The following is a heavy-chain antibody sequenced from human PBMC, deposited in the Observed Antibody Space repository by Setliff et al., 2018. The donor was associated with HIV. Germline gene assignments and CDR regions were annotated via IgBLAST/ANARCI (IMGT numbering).Heavy chain of an antibody. CDR2: ISSAGTTI. Sequence: GESLKISCVASGFTFSNYEMNWVRQAPGKGPEWVSYISSAGTTIYYADSVKGRFTISRDNAKNSLDLQMTSLRAEDTAVYYCARRGYGYTWFGDYEYYAMDVWGQGTTVTVSS. J-gene: IGHJ6*01. D-gene: IGHD3-16*01. V-gene: IGHV3-48*03. CDR3: ARRGYGYTWFGDYEYYAMDV. CDR1: GFTFSNYE.